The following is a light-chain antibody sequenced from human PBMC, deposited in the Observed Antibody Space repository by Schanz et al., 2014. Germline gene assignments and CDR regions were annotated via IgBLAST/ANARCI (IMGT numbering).Light chain of an antibody. CDR1: SSDIGAYDL. J-gene: IGLJ2*01. CDR3: YAGSYTQ. V-gene: IGLV2-14*02. CDR2: EAN. Sequence: QSALTQPASVSGSPGQSITISCSGTSSDIGAYDLVSWYQQYPDKVPKLMIYEANKRPSGVPDRFSGSKSGNTASLTISGLQAEDEADYYCYAGSYTQFGGGTKLTVL.